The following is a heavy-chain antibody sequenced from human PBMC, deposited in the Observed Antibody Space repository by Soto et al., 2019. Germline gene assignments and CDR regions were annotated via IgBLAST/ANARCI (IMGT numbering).Heavy chain of an antibody. CDR3: ARDQRGGSYYEVVY. Sequence: GGSLRLSCAASGFTFSSYAMHWVRQAPGKGLEWVAVISYDGSNKYYADSVKGRFTISRDNSKNTLYLQMNSLRAEDTAVYYCARDQRGGSYYEVVYWGQGTLVTVSS. J-gene: IGHJ4*02. CDR2: ISYDGSNK. V-gene: IGHV3-30-3*01. CDR1: GFTFSSYA. D-gene: IGHD1-26*01.